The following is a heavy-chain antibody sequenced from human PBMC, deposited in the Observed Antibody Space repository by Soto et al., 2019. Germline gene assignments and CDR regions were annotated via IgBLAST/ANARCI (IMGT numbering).Heavy chain of an antibody. Sequence: SETLSLTCAVYGGSFSGYYWSWIRQPPGKGLEWIGEINHSGSTNYNPSLKSRVTISVDTSKNQFSLKLSSVTAADTAVYYCARGNYDFWSGSLDIPGYFDYWGQGTLVTVSS. CDR3: ARGNYDFWSGSLDIPGYFDY. D-gene: IGHD3-3*01. J-gene: IGHJ4*02. CDR1: GGSFSGYY. V-gene: IGHV4-34*01. CDR2: INHSGST.